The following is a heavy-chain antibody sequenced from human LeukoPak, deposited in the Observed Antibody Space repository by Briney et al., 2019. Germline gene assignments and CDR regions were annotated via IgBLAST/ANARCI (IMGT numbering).Heavy chain of an antibody. D-gene: IGHD5-24*01. Sequence: GASVKVSCKASGYTFTGYYMHWVRQAPGQGLEWMGWINPNSGGTNYAQKFQGRVTMTRDTSISTAYMELSRLRSDDTAVYYCAREGRGRYGDGYSTDYWGQGTLVTVSS. CDR2: INPNSGGT. V-gene: IGHV1-2*02. J-gene: IGHJ4*02. CDR1: GYTFTGYY. CDR3: AREGRGRYGDGYSTDY.